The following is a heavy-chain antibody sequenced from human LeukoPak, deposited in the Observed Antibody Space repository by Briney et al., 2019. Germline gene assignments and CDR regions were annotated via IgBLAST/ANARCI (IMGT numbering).Heavy chain of an antibody. CDR1: LGSIRSHY. CDR3: ARVGDWSALTLTWFDP. J-gene: IGHJ5*02. CDR2: IHYNGRT. D-gene: IGHD3/OR15-3a*01. V-gene: IGHV4-59*11. Sequence: PSETLSLTCTVSLGSIRSHYGSWIRQPPGKGLEGSGYIHYNGRTNYSPYLKSRVTISLDTSKNHFSLKLSSVTAADTAVYYCARVGDWSALTLTWFDPWGQGTLVTVSS.